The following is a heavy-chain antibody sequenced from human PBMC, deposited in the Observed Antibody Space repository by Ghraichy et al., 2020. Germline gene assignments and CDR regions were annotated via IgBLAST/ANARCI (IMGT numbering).Heavy chain of an antibody. CDR1: GFTFSSYS. V-gene: IGHV3-21*01. D-gene: IGHD1-26*01. CDR2: ISSSSSYI. CDR3: ARDGIGGSELSLGAFDI. J-gene: IGHJ3*02. Sequence: GGSLRLSCAASGFTFSSYSMNWVRQAPGKGLEWVSSISSSSSYIYYADSVKGRFTISRDNAKNSLYLQMNSLRAEDTAVYYCARDGIGGSELSLGAFDIWGQGTMVTVSS.